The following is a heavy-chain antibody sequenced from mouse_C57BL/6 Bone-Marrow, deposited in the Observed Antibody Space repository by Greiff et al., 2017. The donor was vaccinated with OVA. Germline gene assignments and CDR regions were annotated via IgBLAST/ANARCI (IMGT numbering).Heavy chain of an antibody. CDR3: ARGQSDWYFDD. J-gene: IGHJ1*03. Sequence: QVTLKVSGAELVRPGASVKLSCKASGYTFTSYGISWVKQRTGQGLEWIGEIYPRSGYTYYNEKVKGKVTLTGDNSSSTAYMELRSLTSEDSAVYFCARGQSDWYFDDWGKGTTVTVSS. CDR2: IYPRSGYT. CDR1: GYTFTSYG. D-gene: IGHD6-1*01. V-gene: IGHV1-81*01.